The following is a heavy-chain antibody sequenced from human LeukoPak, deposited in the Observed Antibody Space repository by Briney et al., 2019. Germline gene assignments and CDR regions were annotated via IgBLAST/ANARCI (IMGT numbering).Heavy chain of an antibody. CDR1: GFTFSSYG. CDR2: IWYDGSNK. D-gene: IGHD6-13*01. Sequence: GGSLRLSCAASGFTFSSYGMHWVRQAPGKGLEWVAVIWYDGSNKYYADSVKGRFTISRDNSKNTLYLQMNSLRAEDTAVYYCARDPTIAAAGYYYYYYYMDVWGKGTTVTVSS. J-gene: IGHJ6*03. CDR3: ARDPTIAAAGYYYYYYYMDV. V-gene: IGHV3-33*01.